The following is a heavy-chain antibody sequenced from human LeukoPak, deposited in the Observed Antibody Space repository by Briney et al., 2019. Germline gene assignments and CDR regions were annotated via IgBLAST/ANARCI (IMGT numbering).Heavy chain of an antibody. V-gene: IGHV3-21*01. J-gene: IGHJ3*02. CDR2: ISSGSRYI. D-gene: IGHD3-22*01. CDR3: ARSWYYDSSGYPSGAFDI. Sequence: PGGSLRLSCAASGFTFSNAWMSWVRQAPGKGLEWVSFISSGSRYIYYADSVKGRFTISRDNAKSSLHLQMNSLRADDTAVYYCARSWYYDSSGYPSGAFDIWGQGTMVTVSS. CDR1: GFTFSNAW.